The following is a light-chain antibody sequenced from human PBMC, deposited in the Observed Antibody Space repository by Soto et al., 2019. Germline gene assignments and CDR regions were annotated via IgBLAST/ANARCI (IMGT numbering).Light chain of an antibody. CDR2: DAS. J-gene: IGKJ4*01. CDR1: HDIGNS. V-gene: IGKV1-27*01. CDR3: QKYDSDPIT. Sequence: DLQMTQSPPSLSASVRDRVTVTCRASHDIGNSLAWYQQRPGKSPRLLIYDASTLQSGVTARFSGNGSGTDFTLVISNLRPEDVATYYCQKYDSDPITFGGATKVDIK.